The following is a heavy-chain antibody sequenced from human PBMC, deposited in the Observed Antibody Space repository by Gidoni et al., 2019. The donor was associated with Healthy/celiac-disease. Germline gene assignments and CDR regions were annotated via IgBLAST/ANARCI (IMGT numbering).Heavy chain of an antibody. D-gene: IGHD6-13*01. V-gene: IGHV1-18*01. CDR2: ISAYNGNT. CDR1: GSTFTSYG. J-gene: IGHJ6*04. CDR3: ARESIAAAVPEYYYYGMDV. Sequence: QVQLVPSVAEVKKPGASVKVSCKASGSTFTSYGIRWVRQAPGQGLEWMGWISAYNGNTNYAQKLQGRVTMTTDTSTSTEYMELRSRRSDDTAVYYCARESIAAAVPEYYYYGMDVWGKGTTVTVSS.